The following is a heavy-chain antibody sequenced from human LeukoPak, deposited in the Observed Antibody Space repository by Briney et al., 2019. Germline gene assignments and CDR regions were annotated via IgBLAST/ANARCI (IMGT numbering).Heavy chain of an antibody. CDR1: GFTFSSYS. CDR2: ISNSSSTI. V-gene: IGHV3-48*04. J-gene: IGHJ6*03. Sequence: GGSLRLSCAASGFTFSSYSMNWVRQAPGKGLEWVSYISNSSSTIYYADSVKGRFTISRDNAKNSLYLQMNSLRAEDTAVYYCARGVRRFLEWVSMDVWGKGTTVTVSS. CDR3: ARGVRRFLEWVSMDV. D-gene: IGHD3-3*01.